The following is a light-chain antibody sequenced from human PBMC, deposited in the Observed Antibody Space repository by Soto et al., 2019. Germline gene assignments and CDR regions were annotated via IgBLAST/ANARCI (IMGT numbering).Light chain of an antibody. CDR2: EVT. V-gene: IGLV2-23*02. CDR3: CPDAGSSTYV. J-gene: IGLJ1*01. CDR1: TRDVGSFHF. Sequence: QSALTQPASVSGSPGQSVTISCTRTTRDVGSFHFVSWYQQHPGKAPKVVIYEVTKRPSGVSNRFSGSKSGNTASLTIYGLQADDEADYYCCPDAGSSTYVFGTGTKLTVL.